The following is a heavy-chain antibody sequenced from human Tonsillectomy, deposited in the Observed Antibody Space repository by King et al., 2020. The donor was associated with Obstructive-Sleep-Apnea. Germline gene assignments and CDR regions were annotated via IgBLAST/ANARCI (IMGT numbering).Heavy chain of an antibody. D-gene: IGHD3-22*01. CDR3: ARGRGGYSESSGYYSYFDY. CDR2: IIPIFGTA. CDR1: GGTFRSYA. J-gene: IGHJ4*02. Sequence: QLVQSGAEVKKPGSSVKVSCQASGGTFRSYAISWVRQAPGQGLEWMGGIIPIFGTANYAQNFQGKVTITADESTSTAYMELSSLRSEDTAVYYCARGRGGYSESSGYYSYFDYWGQGTLVTVSS. V-gene: IGHV1-69*12.